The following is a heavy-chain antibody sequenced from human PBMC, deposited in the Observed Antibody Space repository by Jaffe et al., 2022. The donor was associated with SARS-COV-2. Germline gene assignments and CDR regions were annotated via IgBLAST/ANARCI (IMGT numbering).Heavy chain of an antibody. V-gene: IGHV3-48*02. D-gene: IGHD3-22*01. Sequence: EVQLVESGGGLVQPGGSLRLSCAASGFTFSSYSMNWVRQAPGKGLEWVSYISSSSSTIYYADSVKGRFTISRDNAKNSLYLQMNSLRDEDTAVYYCARDREVVAGPNWFDPWGQGTLVTVSS. J-gene: IGHJ5*02. CDR2: ISSSSSTI. CDR3: ARDREVVAGPNWFDP. CDR1: GFTFSSYS.